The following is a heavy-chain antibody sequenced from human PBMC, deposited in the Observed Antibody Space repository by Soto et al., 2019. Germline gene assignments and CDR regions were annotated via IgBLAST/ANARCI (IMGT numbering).Heavy chain of an antibody. V-gene: IGHV4-30-4*01. CDR2: IYYSGST. Sequence: SETLFLTWTVSCGSTSSGDYYWGWIRQPPGKGLEWIAYIYYSGSTYYNPSLKSRVTISVDTSKNQFSLKLSSVTAADTAVYYCARVNTLITLAFDIWGQGTMVTVSS. CDR1: CGSTSSGDYY. D-gene: IGHD3-16*01. J-gene: IGHJ3*02. CDR3: ARVNTLITLAFDI.